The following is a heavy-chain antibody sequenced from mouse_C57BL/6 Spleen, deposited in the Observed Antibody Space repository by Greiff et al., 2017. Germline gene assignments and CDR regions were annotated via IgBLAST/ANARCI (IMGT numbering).Heavy chain of an antibody. CDR1: GFTFSDYG. CDR2: ISSGSSTI. D-gene: IGHD2-1*01. Sequence: EVQLVESGGGLVKPGGSLKLSCAASGFTFSDYGMHWVRQAPEKGLEWVAYISSGSSTIYYADTVKGRITIARDNAKNTLFLQMTSLRSEDAAMYYCARYYYGNRYAMDYWGQGTSVTVSS. CDR3: ARYYYGNRYAMDY. V-gene: IGHV5-17*01. J-gene: IGHJ4*01.